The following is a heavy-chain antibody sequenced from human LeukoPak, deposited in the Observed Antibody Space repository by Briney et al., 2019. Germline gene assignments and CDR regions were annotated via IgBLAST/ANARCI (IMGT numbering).Heavy chain of an antibody. CDR2: ISGSGGST. CDR1: GFTLSSYA. CDR3: AKDGGDYGVDY. J-gene: IGHJ4*02. Sequence: GGSLRLSCAASGFTLSSYAMSWVRQAPGKGLEWVSAISGSGGSTYYAGSVKGRFTVSRDNSKNTLYLQMNSLRAEDTAVYYCAKDGGDYGVDYWGQGTLVTVSS. V-gene: IGHV3-23*01. D-gene: IGHD4-17*01.